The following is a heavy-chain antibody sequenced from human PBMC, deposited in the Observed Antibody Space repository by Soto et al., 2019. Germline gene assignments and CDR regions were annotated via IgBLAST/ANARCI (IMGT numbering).Heavy chain of an antibody. D-gene: IGHD4-17*01. J-gene: IGHJ4*02. V-gene: IGHV4-59*08. Sequence: SETLSLTCSVSVDSITSYYWSWIRQTPGKGLEWIGFIYYSGITNFNPSLQSRVAMSVDTSKNLYSLNLTSVTAADTAFYFCATQDAYGFDYWGQGILVTVSS. CDR1: VDSITSYY. CDR2: IYYSGIT. CDR3: ATQDAYGFDY.